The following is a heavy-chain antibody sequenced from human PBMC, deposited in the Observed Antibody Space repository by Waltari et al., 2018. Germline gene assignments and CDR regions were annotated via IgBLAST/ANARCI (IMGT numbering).Heavy chain of an antibody. J-gene: IGHJ6*02. CDR2: ITSDGSRT. CDR1: GFTFSTYW. V-gene: IGHV3-74*01. CDR3: ASHRPGGYGMDV. Sequence: VQLVESGGGLVQPGGSRRLSCGASGFTFSTYWMCWVRQVPGKGLVWVSTITSDGSRTRYADSVKGRFTISRDNAKNTLYLQTNSLRAEDTAVYYCASHRPGGYGMDVWGHGTTVTVSS. D-gene: IGHD2-15*01.